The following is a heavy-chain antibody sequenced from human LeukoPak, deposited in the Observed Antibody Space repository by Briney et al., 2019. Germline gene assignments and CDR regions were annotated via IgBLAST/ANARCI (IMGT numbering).Heavy chain of an antibody. CDR1: GGSFSGYY. CDR2: INHSGST. V-gene: IGHV4-34*01. Sequence: SETLSLTCAVYGGSFSGYYWTWIRQPPGKGLEWIGEINHSGSTNYNPSLKSRVTISVDTSKNQFSLKLSSVTAADTAVYYCARCWISARWFDPWGQGTLVTVSS. D-gene: IGHD2-2*03. CDR3: ARCWISARWFDP. J-gene: IGHJ5*02.